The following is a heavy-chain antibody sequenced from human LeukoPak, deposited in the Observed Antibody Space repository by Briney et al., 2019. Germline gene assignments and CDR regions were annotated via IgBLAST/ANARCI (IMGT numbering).Heavy chain of an antibody. D-gene: IGHD3-16*01. CDR2: IKPDGSDK. V-gene: IGHV3-7*03. J-gene: IGHJ6*02. CDR3: AKAIQGRTWYYYYGMDV. Sequence: GGSLRLSCATSGFTFSNYWMSWVRQAPGKGLEWVANIKPDGSDKYYLDSVKGRFTISRDNAKNSLYLQMNSLRAEDSALYYCAKAIQGRTWYYYYGMDVWGQGTTVTVSS. CDR1: GFTFSNYW.